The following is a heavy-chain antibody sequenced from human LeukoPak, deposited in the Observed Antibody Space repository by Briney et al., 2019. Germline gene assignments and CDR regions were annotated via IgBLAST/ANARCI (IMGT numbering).Heavy chain of an antibody. Sequence: ASVKVSCKASGYTFTSYYMHWVRQAPGQGLEWMGIINPSGGSTSYAQKFQGRVTMTRDTSTSTVYMELSSLRSEDTAVYYCARQRGVEQQLDAFDIWGQGTMVTVPS. CDR3: ARQRGVEQQLDAFDI. CDR1: GYTFTSYY. J-gene: IGHJ3*02. CDR2: INPSGGST. D-gene: IGHD6-13*01. V-gene: IGHV1-46*01.